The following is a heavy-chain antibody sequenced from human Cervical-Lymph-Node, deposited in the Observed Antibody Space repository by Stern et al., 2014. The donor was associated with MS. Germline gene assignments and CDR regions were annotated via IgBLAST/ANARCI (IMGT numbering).Heavy chain of an antibody. CDR3: VRGGLRLPFDH. J-gene: IGHJ4*02. CDR1: GGSISRSSDF. V-gene: IGHV4-39*01. D-gene: IGHD2-15*01. CDR2: FYYSGTT. Sequence: QLQLQESGPGLVRPSETLSLSCSVSGGSISRSSDFWGWIRQPPGKGLEWIGTFYYSGTTYYKASLKSRVPVPVDTSKNQFSLNLSSVTAADTAMYYCVRGGLRLPFDHWGQGTLVTVSS.